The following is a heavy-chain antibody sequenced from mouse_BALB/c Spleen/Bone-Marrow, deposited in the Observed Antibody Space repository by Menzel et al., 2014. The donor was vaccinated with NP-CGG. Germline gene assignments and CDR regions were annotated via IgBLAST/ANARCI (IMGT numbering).Heavy chain of an antibody. J-gene: IGHJ4*01. D-gene: IGHD2-14*01. CDR3: ARWYRDPHFAMDY. Sequence: QVQLQQSGAELVRPGSSVKISCKASGYAFSSYWMNWVKQRPGQGLEWIGQIYPGDGDTNYNGNFKDKATLTVDRSSSTAFRQLSSLTSEDSAVYFCARWYRDPHFAMDYWGPGTSVTVSS. CDR1: GYAFSSYW. CDR2: IYPGDGDT. V-gene: IGHV1-80*01.